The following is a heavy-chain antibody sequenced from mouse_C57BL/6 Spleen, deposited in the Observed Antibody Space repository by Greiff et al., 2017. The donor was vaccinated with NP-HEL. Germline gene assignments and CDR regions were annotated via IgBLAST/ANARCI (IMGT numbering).Heavy chain of an antibody. Sequence: QVQLQQPGAELLKPGASVKLSCKASGYTFTSYWMHWVKQRPGQGLAWIGMIHPNSGSTNYNEKFKSKATLTVDKSSSTAYMQLSSLTSEDSAVYYCARGGYSYYFDYWGQGTTLTVAS. CDR2: IHPNSGST. V-gene: IGHV1-64*01. CDR1: GYTFTSYW. CDR3: ARGGYSYYFDY. D-gene: IGHD1-1*02. J-gene: IGHJ2*01.